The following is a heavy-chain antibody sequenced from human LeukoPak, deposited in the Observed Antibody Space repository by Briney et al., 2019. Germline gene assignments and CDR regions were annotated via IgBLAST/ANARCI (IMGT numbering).Heavy chain of an antibody. D-gene: IGHD3-16*01. CDR1: GFTYSSYD. J-gene: IGHJ4*02. Sequence: GGSLRLSCAASGFTYSSYDMSWVRQAPGKGLEWVSGISGGGVSTYYADSVKGRFTISRDNSRHTLDLQVNSLRAEDTAVYYCARPGFSWRGNFDYWGQGTLVTVSS. CDR2: ISGGGVST. CDR3: ARPGFSWRGNFDY. V-gene: IGHV3-23*01.